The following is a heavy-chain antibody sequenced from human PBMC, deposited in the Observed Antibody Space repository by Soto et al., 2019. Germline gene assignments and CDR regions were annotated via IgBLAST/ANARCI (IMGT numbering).Heavy chain of an antibody. Sequence: ASVKVSCKASGYTFTGYYIHWVRQAPGQGLEWMGWINPNSGGTNYAQNFQGWVTMTRDTSISTAYMELSRLTSADTAVYYCARDQVVGVRGVILDYWGQGTLVTVSS. J-gene: IGHJ4*02. V-gene: IGHV1-2*04. CDR3: ARDQVVGVRGVILDY. CDR1: GYTFTGYY. D-gene: IGHD3-10*01. CDR2: INPNSGGT.